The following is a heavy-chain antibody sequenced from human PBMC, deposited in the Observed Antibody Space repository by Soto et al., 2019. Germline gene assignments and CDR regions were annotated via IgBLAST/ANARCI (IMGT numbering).Heavy chain of an antibody. CDR3: ARESGYYYYYYGMDV. V-gene: IGHV1-69*13. CDR2: IIPIFGTA. Sequence: ASVKVSCKASGGTFSSYAISWVRQAPGQGLEWMGGIIPIFGTANYAQKFQGRVTITADESTSTAYMELSSLRSEDTAVYYCARESGYYYYYYGMDVWGQGTTVTVSS. CDR1: GGTFSSYA. J-gene: IGHJ6*02. D-gene: IGHD3-22*01.